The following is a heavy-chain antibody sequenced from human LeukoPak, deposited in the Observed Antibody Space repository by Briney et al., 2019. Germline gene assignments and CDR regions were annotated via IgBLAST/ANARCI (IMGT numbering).Heavy chain of an antibody. Sequence: TGGSLRLSCAASGFTFSSYAMSWVRQAPGKGLEWVSGISGSGGSTYYADSVEVRFTISRDNSKNTLYLQMNSLRAEDTAVYYCAKGIESSGSYYTCFDYWGQGTLVTVSS. D-gene: IGHD1-26*01. CDR3: AKGIESSGSYYTCFDY. CDR2: ISGSGGST. V-gene: IGHV3-23*01. CDR1: GFTFSSYA. J-gene: IGHJ4*02.